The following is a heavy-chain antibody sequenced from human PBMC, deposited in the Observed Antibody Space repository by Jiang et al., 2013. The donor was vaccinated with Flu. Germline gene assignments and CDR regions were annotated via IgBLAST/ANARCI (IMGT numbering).Heavy chain of an antibody. CDR3: AHVPSILRYSPDRVVWFDP. V-gene: IGHV2-5*02. J-gene: IGHJ5*02. Sequence: KPTQTLTLTCTFSGFSLSTSGVGVGWIRQPPGKALEWLALIYWDDDKRYSPSLKSRLTITKDTSKNQVVLTMTNMDPVDTATYYCAHVPSILRYSPDRVVWFDPWGQGTLVTVSS. CDR2: IYWDDDK. D-gene: IGHD5-18*01. CDR1: GFSLSTSGVG.